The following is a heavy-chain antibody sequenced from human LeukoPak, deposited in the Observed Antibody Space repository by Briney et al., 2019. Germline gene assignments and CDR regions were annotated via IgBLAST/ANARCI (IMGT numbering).Heavy chain of an antibody. CDR2: ISGSGDSS. CDR3: AKKEFTYYDSLTGSFYYYGMDV. D-gene: IGHD3-9*01. J-gene: IGHJ6*02. CDR1: GFTFGTYG. V-gene: IGHV3-23*01. Sequence: GGSLRLSCAASGFTFGTYGMSWVRQAPGSGLEWVSTISGSGDSSYYADSAKGRFTISRDNSKNTLYLQVNSLRAEDTAVYYCAKKEFTYYDSLTGSFYYYGMDVWGLGTTVTVSS.